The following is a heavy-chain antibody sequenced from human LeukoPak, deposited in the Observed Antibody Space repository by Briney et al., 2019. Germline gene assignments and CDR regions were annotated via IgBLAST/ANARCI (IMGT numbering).Heavy chain of an antibody. J-gene: IGHJ6*02. V-gene: IGHV4-39*01. CDR1: GVSTSSTIYY. D-gene: IGHD2-2*01. CDR2: IYYSGGT. Sequence: SETLSLTCTVSGVSTSSTIYYWGWLRQSPGKGLEWIGNIYYSGGTYYNPSLKSRVTISVDTSKNQFSLKLSSVTAADTAVYYCARTDCSITSCYNGWGYYGMDVWGQGTTVTVSS. CDR3: ARTDCSITSCYNGWGYYGMDV.